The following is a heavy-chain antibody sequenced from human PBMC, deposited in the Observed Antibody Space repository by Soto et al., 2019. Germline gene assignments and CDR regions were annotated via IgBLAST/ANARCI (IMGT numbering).Heavy chain of an antibody. V-gene: IGHV4-30-4*01. CDR2: IYYRGNT. Sequence: SETLSLTCTVSGGSISSGDYYWSWIRQPPGKGLEWIGYIYYRGNTFYNASLKSRVTISVDTSKNQFSLKLSSVTAADTAVYYCARASAYYYDSTGLYYFDYWGQGTLVTVSS. CDR1: GGSISSGDYY. CDR3: ARASAYYYDSTGLYYFDY. D-gene: IGHD3-22*01. J-gene: IGHJ4*02.